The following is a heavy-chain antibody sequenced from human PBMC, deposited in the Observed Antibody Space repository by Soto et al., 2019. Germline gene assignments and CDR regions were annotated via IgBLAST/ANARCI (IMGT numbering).Heavy chain of an antibody. CDR3: ARTGSGWLTPDY. Sequence: GSLRLSCAASGFTFSSYAMHWVRQAPGKGLEWVAVISYDGSNKYYADSVKGRFTISRDNSKNTLYLQMNSLRAEDTAVYYCARTGSGWLTPDYWGQGTLVTVSS. CDR2: ISYDGSNK. D-gene: IGHD6-19*01. V-gene: IGHV3-30-3*01. CDR1: GFTFSSYA. J-gene: IGHJ4*02.